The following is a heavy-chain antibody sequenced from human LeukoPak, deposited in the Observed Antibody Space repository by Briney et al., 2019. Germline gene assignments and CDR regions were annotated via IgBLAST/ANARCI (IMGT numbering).Heavy chain of an antibody. D-gene: IGHD1-7*01. J-gene: IGHJ6*02. V-gene: IGHV4-59*01. CDR2: IYYSGST. Sequence: SETLSPTCTVSGGSISSYYWSWIRQPPGKGLEWIGYIYYSGSTNYNPSLKSRVTISVDTSKNQFSLKLSSVTAADTAVYYCARDNWNYGSSMDVWGQGATVTVSS. CDR3: ARDNWNYGSSMDV. CDR1: GGSISSYY.